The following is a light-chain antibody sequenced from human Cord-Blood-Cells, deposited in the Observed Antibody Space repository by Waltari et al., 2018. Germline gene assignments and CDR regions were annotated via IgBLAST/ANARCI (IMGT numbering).Light chain of an antibody. CDR1: QSISSY. CDR3: QQSYSTMYT. Sequence: DMQMTQSPSYLSASVGDRVTTTCRASQSISSYLNWYQQKPGKAPKLLIYAASSLQSGVPSRFSGSGSGTDFTLTISSLQPEDFATYYCQQSYSTMYTFGQGTKLEIK. J-gene: IGKJ2*01. V-gene: IGKV1-39*01. CDR2: AAS.